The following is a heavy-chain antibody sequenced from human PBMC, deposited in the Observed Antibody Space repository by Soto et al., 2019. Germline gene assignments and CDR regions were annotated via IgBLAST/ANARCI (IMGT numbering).Heavy chain of an antibody. J-gene: IGHJ6*02. CDR3: ARIHRSARHYYGMDV. V-gene: IGHV1-69*01. CDR2: IIPIFGTA. CDR1: GGTFSSYA. Sequence: QVQLVQSGAEVKKPGSSVKVSCKSSGGTFSSYAISWVRQAPGQGLERMGGIIPIFGTANYAQKLQGRVTITADESTSTSYMELSSLRSEDTVVYYCARIHRSARHYYGMDVWGQGTTVTVSS. D-gene: IGHD3-16*02.